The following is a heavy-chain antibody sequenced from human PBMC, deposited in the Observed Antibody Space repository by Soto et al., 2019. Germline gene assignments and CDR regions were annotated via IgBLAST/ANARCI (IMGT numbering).Heavy chain of an antibody. CDR3: ARGGYELLYAMDV. V-gene: IGHV4-30-4*01. CDR2: IYYTGST. Sequence: QVQLQESGPGLVKPSQTLSLTCSVSGGSITSGDYYWSWIRQPPGRGLEWIGYIYYTGSTYYNPSLPSRFTISGDTANNPLSLKVNSVGAADTAVYYCARGGYELLYAMDVWGQGTTVTVSS. CDR1: GGSITSGDYY. D-gene: IGHD2-2*01. J-gene: IGHJ6*02.